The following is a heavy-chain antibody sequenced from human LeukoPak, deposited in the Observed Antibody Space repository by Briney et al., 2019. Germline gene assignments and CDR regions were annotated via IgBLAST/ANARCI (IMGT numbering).Heavy chain of an antibody. CDR1: GFTFSSYW. Sequence: GGSLRLSCAASGFTFSSYWMSWVRQAPGKGLEWVANIKQDGSDKYYVDSVKGRFTISRDNAKNALYLQMNSLRAEDTAVYYCARVLSSSSWYGAPTLWGQGTLVTVSS. D-gene: IGHD6-13*01. J-gene: IGHJ4*02. CDR2: IKQDGSDK. V-gene: IGHV3-7*01. CDR3: ARVLSSSSWYGAPTL.